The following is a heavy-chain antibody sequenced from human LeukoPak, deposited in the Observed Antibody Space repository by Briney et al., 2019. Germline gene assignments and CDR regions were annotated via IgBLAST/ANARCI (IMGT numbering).Heavy chain of an antibody. J-gene: IGHJ4*02. CDR1: GGSISSYY. D-gene: IGHD6-13*01. CDR3: ARDRPGGSSLDY. V-gene: IGHV4-59*01. Sequence: PSETLSLTCTVSGGSISSYYWSWIRQPPGKGLEWIGYIYYTGNTNYNPSLKSRVTISIDTSKNQFSLKLSSVTAADTAVYYCARDRPGGSSLDYWGQGTLVTVSS. CDR2: IYYTGNT.